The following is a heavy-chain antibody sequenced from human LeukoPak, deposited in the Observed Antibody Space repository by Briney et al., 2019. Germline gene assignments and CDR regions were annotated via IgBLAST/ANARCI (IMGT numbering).Heavy chain of an antibody. CDR2: IYYSGIT. J-gene: IGHJ6*03. Sequence: SETLSLTCTVSGGSISSYYWSWIRQPPGEGLEWIGYIYYSGITNYNPSLKSRVTISVDTSKNQFSLKLTSVTAADTAVYYCATDAPRSANTYYYYMDVWDKGTTVTVSS. CDR3: ATDAPRSANTYYYYMDV. D-gene: IGHD4/OR15-4a*01. V-gene: IGHV4-59*01. CDR1: GGSISSYY.